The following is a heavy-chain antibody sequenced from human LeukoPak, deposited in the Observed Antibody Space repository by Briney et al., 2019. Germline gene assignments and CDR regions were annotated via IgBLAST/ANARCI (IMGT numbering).Heavy chain of an antibody. V-gene: IGHV3-74*01. CDR2: INSDGSSA. Sequence: GGSLRLSCAASGFSFSSYWMHWVRQAPGKGLVWVSRINSDGSSATYADSVKGRFTISRGNAKNTLYLQINSLRAEDTAVYYCARASYDISDYWGQGTLVTVSS. CDR1: GFSFSSYW. CDR3: ARASYDISDY. D-gene: IGHD3-9*01. J-gene: IGHJ4*02.